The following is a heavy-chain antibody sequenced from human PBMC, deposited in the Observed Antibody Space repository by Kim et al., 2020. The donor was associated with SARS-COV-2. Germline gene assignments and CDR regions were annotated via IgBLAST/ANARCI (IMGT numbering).Heavy chain of an antibody. D-gene: IGHD2-2*01. V-gene: IGHV3-48*02. CDR3: ARVVWDCSSTSCGNWFDP. Sequence: GGSLRLSCAASGFTFSSYSMNWVRQAPGKGLEWVSYISSSSSTIYYADSVKGRFTISRDNAKNSLYLQMNSLRDEDTAVYYCARVVWDCSSTSCGNWFDPWGQGTLVTVSS. J-gene: IGHJ5*02. CDR1: GFTFSSYS. CDR2: ISSSSSTI.